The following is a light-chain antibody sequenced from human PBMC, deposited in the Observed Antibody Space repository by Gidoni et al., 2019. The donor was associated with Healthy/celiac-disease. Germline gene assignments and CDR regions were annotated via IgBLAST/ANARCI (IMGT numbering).Light chain of an antibody. CDR1: AGAVTSGHY. CDR3: LRSYSGAWV. Sequence: QAVVTQDLSLTVSLGGTVTLTCGSSAGAVTSGHYPDWFQQTPDPAPKTLVYDTSHKHSGTLARFSGSLLRGKAALTLSGAQPEDEAEYYSLRSYSGAWVFGGGTKLTVL. J-gene: IGLJ3*02. V-gene: IGLV7-46*01. CDR2: DTS.